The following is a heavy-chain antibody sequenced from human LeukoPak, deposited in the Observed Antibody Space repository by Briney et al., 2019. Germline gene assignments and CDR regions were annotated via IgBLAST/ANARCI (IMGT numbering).Heavy chain of an antibody. CDR3: ARDHSYYDSSGYYDAFDI. J-gene: IGHJ3*02. CDR2: IYYSGST. CDR1: GGSISRYD. D-gene: IGHD3-22*01. Sequence: SETLSLTSTVSGGSISRYDWSSSRQPPRKRLEWIGHIYYSGSTNYNPSLKSRVTISVDTSKNQFSLKLSSVTAADTAVYYCARDHSYYDSSGYYDAFDIWGQGTMVTVSS. V-gene: IGHV4-59*01.